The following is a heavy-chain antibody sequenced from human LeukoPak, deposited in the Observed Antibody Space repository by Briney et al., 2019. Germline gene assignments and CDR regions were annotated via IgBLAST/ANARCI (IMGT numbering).Heavy chain of an antibody. V-gene: IGHV4-59*11. CDR3: ARRTTGTYPGNWSDP. D-gene: IGHD1-1*01. CDR1: GGSISSHY. CDR2: IYDSRST. Sequence: PSETLSLTCTVSGGSISSHYWSWIRQPPGKGLEWIGYIYDSRSTNYNPSLKSRVTISVDTSKNQFSLKLSSVTAADTAVYYCARRTTGTYPGNWSDPWGQGTLVTVSS. J-gene: IGHJ5*02.